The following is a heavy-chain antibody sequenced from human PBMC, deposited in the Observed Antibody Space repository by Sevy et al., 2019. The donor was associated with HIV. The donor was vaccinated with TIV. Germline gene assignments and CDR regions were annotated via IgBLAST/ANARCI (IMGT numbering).Heavy chain of an antibody. Sequence: SETLSLTCTVSGGSISSYYWSWIRQPPGKGLEWIGYIYYSGSTNYNPSLKSRVTISVDTSKNQFSLKLSSVTAADTAVYYCAGGIAARPLGYYYYYMDVWGKGTTVTVSS. D-gene: IGHD6-6*01. CDR3: AGGIAARPLGYYYYYMDV. V-gene: IGHV4-59*01. J-gene: IGHJ6*03. CDR2: IYYSGST. CDR1: GGSISSYY.